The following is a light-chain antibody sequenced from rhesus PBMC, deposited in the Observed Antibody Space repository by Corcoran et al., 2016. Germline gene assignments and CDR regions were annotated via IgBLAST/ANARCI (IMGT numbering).Light chain of an antibody. CDR2: DAS. J-gene: IGKJ3*01. CDR1: QGISNK. Sequence: DIQMTQSPSSLSASVGDTVTITCRASQGISNKLAWYQQKPGKVPKLRIYDASPLQSGVPSRFSGSGSGTDFTLTISSLQPEDFATYSCQHGYGTPFTFGPGTKLDIK. CDR3: QHGYGTPFT. V-gene: IGKV1-25*01.